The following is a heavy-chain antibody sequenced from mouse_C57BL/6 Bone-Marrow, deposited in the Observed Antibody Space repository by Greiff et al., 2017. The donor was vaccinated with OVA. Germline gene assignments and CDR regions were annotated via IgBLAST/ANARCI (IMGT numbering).Heavy chain of an antibody. CDR2: IWWDDDK. J-gene: IGHJ3*01. D-gene: IGHD3-2*02. V-gene: IGHV8-8*01. CDR3: ARIVQTAQAPWFAY. CDR1: GFSLSTFGMG. Sequence: VTLKESGPGILQPSQTLSLPCSFSGFSLSTFGMGVGWIRQPSGKGLEWLAHIWWDDDKYYNPALKSRLTISKDTSKNQVFLKIANVDTADTATYYCARIVQTAQAPWFAYWGQGTLVTVSA.